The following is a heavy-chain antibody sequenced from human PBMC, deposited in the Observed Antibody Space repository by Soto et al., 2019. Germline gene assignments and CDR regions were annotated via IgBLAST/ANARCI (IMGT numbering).Heavy chain of an antibody. CDR3: ARASELLGPFDY. V-gene: IGHV6-1*01. CDR1: GDSVSSNSAA. J-gene: IGHJ4*02. CDR2: TYYRSKWYN. Sequence: PSPTLSLTCAISGDSVSSNSAAWNWIRQSPSRGLEGLGRTYYRSKWYNDYAVSVKSRITINPDTSKNQFSLQLNSVTPEDTAVYYCARASELLGPFDYWGQGTMVTVSS. D-gene: IGHD1-26*01.